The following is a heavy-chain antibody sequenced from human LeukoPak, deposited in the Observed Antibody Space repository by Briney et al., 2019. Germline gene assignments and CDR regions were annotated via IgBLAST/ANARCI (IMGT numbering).Heavy chain of an antibody. CDR3: ARVGGVPRGV. D-gene: IGHD3-16*01. J-gene: IGHJ6*04. V-gene: IGHV3-30*01. CDR2: ISYDGSNK. Sequence: PGGSLRLSCAASGFTFSSYAMHWVRQAPGKGLEWVAVISYDGSNKYCADSVKGRFTISRDNSKNTLYLQMNSLRAEDTAVYYCARVGGVPRGVWGKGTTVTVSS. CDR1: GFTFSSYA.